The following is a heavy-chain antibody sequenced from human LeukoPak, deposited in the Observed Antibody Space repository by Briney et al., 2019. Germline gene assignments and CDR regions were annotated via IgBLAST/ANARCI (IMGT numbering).Heavy chain of an antibody. J-gene: IGHJ6*03. CDR2: ISVYNGNT. CDR1: GYTFNNYG. CDR3: ARGPGGRSGYYPLEDYYYYYYMDV. D-gene: IGHD3-22*01. V-gene: IGHV1-18*01. Sequence: GASVKVSCKASGYTFNNYGIAWVRQAPGQGLEWMGWISVYNGNTNYAQKLQGRVTMTTDTSTSTAYMELRSLRSDDTAVYYCARGPGGRSGYYPLEDYYYYYYMDVWGKGTTVTVSS.